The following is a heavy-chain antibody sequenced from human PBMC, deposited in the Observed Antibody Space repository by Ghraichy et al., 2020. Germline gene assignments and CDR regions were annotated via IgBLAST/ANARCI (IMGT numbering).Heavy chain of an antibody. CDR2: RKQDVGEK. Sequence: GGSLRLSCAASGFTFSSEWMGWCRQAPGKGLKWVANRKQDVGEKDYVDSVKGRFTISRDNAKNLLYLQMNSLRAEDTAAYYCARGIAPLDYWGQGNLVNVSS. V-gene: IGHV3-7*03. CDR3: ARGIAPLDY. J-gene: IGHJ4*02. D-gene: IGHD6-13*01. CDR1: GFTFSSEW.